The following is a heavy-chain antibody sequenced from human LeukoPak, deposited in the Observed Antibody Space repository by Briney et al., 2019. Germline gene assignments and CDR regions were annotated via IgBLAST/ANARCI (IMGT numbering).Heavy chain of an antibody. D-gene: IGHD6-19*01. CDR3: ARGPRVGSSGWSGGAFDI. J-gene: IGHJ3*02. CDR2: IYYSGST. CDR1: GGSISSNY. V-gene: IGHV4-59*01. Sequence: PSETLSLTCTVSGGSISSNYWSWIRQPPGKGLEWIGYIYYSGSTNCNPSLKSRVTISVDTSKNQFSLKLSSVTAADTAVYYCARGPRVGSSGWSGGAFDIWGQGTMVTVSS.